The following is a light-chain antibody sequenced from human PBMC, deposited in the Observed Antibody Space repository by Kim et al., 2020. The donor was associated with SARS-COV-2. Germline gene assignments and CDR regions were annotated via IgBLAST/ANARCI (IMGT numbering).Light chain of an antibody. J-gene: IGLJ2*01. CDR3: SSYTSSNVV. Sequence: QSALTQPASVSGSPGQSITISCTGTSSDVGGYNYVSWYQQHPGKAPKLMIYDVSKRPSGVSNRFSGSKSGNTASLTISGLQAEDEADYYCSSYTSSNVVFGGGNQLTVL. CDR2: DVS. CDR1: SSDVGGYNY. V-gene: IGLV2-14*01.